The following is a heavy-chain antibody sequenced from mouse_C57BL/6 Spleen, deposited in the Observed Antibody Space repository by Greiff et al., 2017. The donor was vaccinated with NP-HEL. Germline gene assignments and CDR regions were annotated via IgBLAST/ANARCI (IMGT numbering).Heavy chain of an antibody. CDR3: ASGVVEGV. V-gene: IGHV5-6*02. D-gene: IGHD1-1*01. CDR2: ISSGGSYT. CDR1: GFTFSSYG. Sequence: EVKLEESGGDLVKPGGSLKLSCAASGFTFSSYGMSWVRQTPDKRLEWVATISSGGSYTYYPDSVKGRFTISRDNAKNTLYLQMSSLKSEDTAMYYCASGVVEGVWGTGTTVTVSS. J-gene: IGHJ1*03.